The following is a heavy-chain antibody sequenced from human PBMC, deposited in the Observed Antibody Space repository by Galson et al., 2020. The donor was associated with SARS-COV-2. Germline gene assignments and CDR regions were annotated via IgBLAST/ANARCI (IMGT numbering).Heavy chain of an antibody. V-gene: IGHV3-33*06. CDR2: IWYDGSNK. Sequence: GGSLRLSCAASGFTFSSYGMHWVRQAPGKGLEWVAVIWYDGSNKYYADSVKGRFTISRDNSKNTLYLQMNSLRAEDTAVYYCAKFASGSYLPGSGGYYGMDVWGQGTTVTVSS. J-gene: IGHJ6*02. CDR1: GFTFSSYG. D-gene: IGHD3-10*01. CDR3: AKFASGSYLPGSGGYYGMDV.